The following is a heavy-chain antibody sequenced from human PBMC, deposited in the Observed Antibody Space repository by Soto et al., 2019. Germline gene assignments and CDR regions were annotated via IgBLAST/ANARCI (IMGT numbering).Heavy chain of an antibody. CDR1: GGSISSYY. Sequence: LSRTCTVSGGSISSYYWSWIRQPPGKGLEWIGYIYHSGSTNYNPSLKSRVTISVDTSKNQFSLKLSSVTAADTAVYYCARDSVFGVGTYYYYYGMDVWGQGTTVTVSS. CDR2: IYHSGST. CDR3: ARDSVFGVGTYYYYYGMDV. D-gene: IGHD3-3*01. V-gene: IGHV4-59*01. J-gene: IGHJ6*02.